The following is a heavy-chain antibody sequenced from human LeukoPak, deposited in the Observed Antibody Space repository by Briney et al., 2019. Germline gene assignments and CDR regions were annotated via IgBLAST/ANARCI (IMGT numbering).Heavy chain of an antibody. CDR3: ARVYYYDSSGYYYLSPYNWFDP. CDR2: ISAYNGNT. D-gene: IGHD3-22*01. Sequence: ASVTVSCKASGYTFTSYGISWVRQAPGQGLAWMGWISAYNGNTNYAQKLQGRVTMTTDTSTSTAYMELRSLRSDDTAVYYCARVYYYDSSGYYYLSPYNWFDPWGQGTLVTVSS. CDR1: GYTFTSYG. V-gene: IGHV1-18*01. J-gene: IGHJ5*02.